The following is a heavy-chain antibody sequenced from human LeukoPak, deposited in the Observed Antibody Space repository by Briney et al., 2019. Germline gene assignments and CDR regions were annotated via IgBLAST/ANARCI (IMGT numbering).Heavy chain of an antibody. CDR2: IYYSGST. CDR3: ARGPIWFGEWNWFDP. V-gene: IGHV4-39*07. J-gene: IGHJ5*02. CDR1: GGSISSSSYY. Sequence: SETLSLTCTVSGGSISSSSYYWGWIRQPPGKGLEWIGHIYYSGSTYYNPSLKSRVTISVDTSKNQFSLKLSSVTAADTAVYYCARGPIWFGEWNWFDPWGQGTLVTVSS. D-gene: IGHD3-10*01.